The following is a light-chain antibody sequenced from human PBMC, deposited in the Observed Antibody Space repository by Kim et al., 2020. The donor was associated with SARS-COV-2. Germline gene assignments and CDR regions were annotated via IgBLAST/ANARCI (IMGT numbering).Light chain of an antibody. V-gene: IGKV1D-8*01. CDR3: QQYYSFPYT. Sequence: VIWVTQSPSLLSASTGDRVTINCRVSQGISSYLAWYQQKPGKAPELLIYGASTLQSGVPSRFSGSGSGTDFTLTISCLQSEDFSTYYCQQYYSFPYTFGQGTKLEI. J-gene: IGKJ2*01. CDR2: GAS. CDR1: QGISSY.